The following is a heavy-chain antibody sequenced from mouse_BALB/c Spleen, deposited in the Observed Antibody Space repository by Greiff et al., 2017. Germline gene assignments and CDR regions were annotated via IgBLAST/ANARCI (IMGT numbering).Heavy chain of an antibody. CDR3: ARYDSFAY. CDR1: GYSFTGYY. V-gene: IGHV1-31*01. Sequence: EVQLQQSGPELVKPGASVKISCKASGYSFTGYYMHWVKQSHVKSLEWIGRINPYNGATSYNQNFKDKASLTVDKSSSTAYMELHSLTSEDSAVYYCARYDSFAYWGQGTLVTVSA. CDR2: INPYNGAT. D-gene: IGHD2-4*01. J-gene: IGHJ3*01.